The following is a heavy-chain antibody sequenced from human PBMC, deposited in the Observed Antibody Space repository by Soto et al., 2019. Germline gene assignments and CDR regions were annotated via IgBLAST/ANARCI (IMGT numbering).Heavy chain of an antibody. V-gene: IGHV4-59*01. Sequence: KPSETLSLTCTVSGGSISSYYWSWIRQPPGKGLEWIGYIYYSGSTNYNPSLKSRVTISVDTSKNQFSLKLSSVTAADTAVYYCARSAAGTLGYYYYYMDVWGKETQVTVSS. D-gene: IGHD6-13*01. J-gene: IGHJ6*03. CDR2: IYYSGST. CDR1: GGSISSYY. CDR3: ARSAAGTLGYYYYYMDV.